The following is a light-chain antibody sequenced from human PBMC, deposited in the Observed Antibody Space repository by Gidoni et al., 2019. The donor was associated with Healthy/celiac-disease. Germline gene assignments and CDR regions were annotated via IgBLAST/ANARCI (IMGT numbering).Light chain of an antibody. CDR1: SSDVGSYNR. V-gene: IGLV2-18*02. CDR3: SSYTSSSTYVV. J-gene: IGLJ2*01. CDR2: EVS. Sequence: QSALTQPPSMSGSPEQSVTISCTGTSSDVGSYNRVAWYQQPPGPAPNLMIYEVSNRPSGVPDRFSGSKSGNTASLTISGLQAEDEADYYCSSYTSSSTYVVFGGGTKLTVL.